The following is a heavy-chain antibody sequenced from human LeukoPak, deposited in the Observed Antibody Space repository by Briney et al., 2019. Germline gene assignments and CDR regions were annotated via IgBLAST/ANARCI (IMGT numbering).Heavy chain of an antibody. CDR2: ISSSGSTI. CDR3: PKRSLNYYGSGPLDY. Sequence: PGGSLRLSCAASGFTFSSYEMNWVRQAPGKGLEWVSYISSSGSTIYYADSVKGRFTISRDNAKNSLYLQMNSLRAEDTAVYFCPKRSLNYYGSGPLDYWGQGTLVTVSS. CDR1: GFTFSSYE. J-gene: IGHJ4*02. V-gene: IGHV3-48*03. D-gene: IGHD3-10*01.